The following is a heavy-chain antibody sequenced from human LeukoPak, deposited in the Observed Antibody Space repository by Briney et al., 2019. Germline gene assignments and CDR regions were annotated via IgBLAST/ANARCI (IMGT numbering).Heavy chain of an antibody. J-gene: IGHJ6*03. CDR3: AKDSGGGYYYMDV. CDR2: ISSSSSTI. Sequence: PGGSLRLSCAASGFTFSSYSMNWVRQAPGKGLEWVSYISSSSSTISYADSVKGRFTISRDNAKNSLYLQMNSLRAEDTAVYHCAKDSGGGYYYMDVWGKGTTVTVSS. D-gene: IGHD4-23*01. V-gene: IGHV3-48*01. CDR1: GFTFSSYS.